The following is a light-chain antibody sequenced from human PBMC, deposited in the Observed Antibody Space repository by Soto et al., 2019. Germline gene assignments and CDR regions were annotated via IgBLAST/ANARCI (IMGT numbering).Light chain of an antibody. Sequence: EIVLTQSPDTLSLSPGERATLSCRASQSVSSSYVAWYQQKPGQAPSLLIYGASNRATGIPDRFSGSGSGTDFPLTISILEPEDFAVYYCQQYDSSPPKYTFGQGTKLEIK. CDR2: GAS. CDR3: QQYDSSPPKYT. V-gene: IGKV3-20*01. CDR1: QSVSSSY. J-gene: IGKJ2*01.